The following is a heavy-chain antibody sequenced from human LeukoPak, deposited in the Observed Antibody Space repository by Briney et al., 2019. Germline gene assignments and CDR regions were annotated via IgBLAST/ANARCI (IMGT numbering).Heavy chain of an antibody. V-gene: IGHV5-51*01. Sequence: GESLKISCKGSGYSFTSYRIGWVCQMPGKGLEWMGIIYPGDSDTRYSPSFQGQVTISADKSISTAYLQWSSLKASDTAMYYCARGLAPLYYYCGMDVWGQGTTVTVSS. CDR3: ARGLAPLYYYCGMDV. CDR2: IYPGDSDT. J-gene: IGHJ6*02. CDR1: GYSFTSYR.